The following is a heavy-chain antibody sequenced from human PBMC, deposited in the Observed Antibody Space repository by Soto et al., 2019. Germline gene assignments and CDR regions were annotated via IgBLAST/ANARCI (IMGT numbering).Heavy chain of an antibody. CDR3: AKARYDSSGYLQYYFDY. CDR1: GFTFSGYA. CDR2: ISGSGGST. Sequence: GGSLRLSCAASGFTFSGYAMSWVRQAPGKGLEWVSAISGSGGSTYYADSVKGRFTISRDNSKNTLYLQMNSLRAEDTAVYYCAKARYDSSGYLQYYFDYWGQGTLVTVSS. J-gene: IGHJ4*02. D-gene: IGHD3-22*01. V-gene: IGHV3-23*01.